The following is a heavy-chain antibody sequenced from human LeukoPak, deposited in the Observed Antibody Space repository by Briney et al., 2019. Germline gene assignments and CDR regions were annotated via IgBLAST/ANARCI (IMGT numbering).Heavy chain of an antibody. D-gene: IGHD1-26*01. CDR2: ISGSGGST. J-gene: IGHJ3*02. Sequence: GGTLRLSCAGTGFTFSSYGMSWVRQAPGKGLEWVSAISGSGGSTNYADSVKGRFTISRDNSKNTLYLQMNSLGADDTAVYSCAKGSGSGSAFDIWGHGTLVTVSS. CDR3: AKGSGSGSAFDI. CDR1: GFTFSSYG. V-gene: IGHV3-23*01.